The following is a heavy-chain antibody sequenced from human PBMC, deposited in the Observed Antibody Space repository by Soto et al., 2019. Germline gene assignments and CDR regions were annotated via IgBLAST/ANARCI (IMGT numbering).Heavy chain of an antibody. CDR3: STRAYDTNGYYRFDP. CDR2: INHSGRV. Sequence: QVQLQQWGAGLLKPSETLSLTCAVYGGSFSGHSWTWIRQSPGKGLEWIGDINHSGRVNYSPSLKSRVTISLDTFKNQFSLTLSAVPAADTAMYYCSTRAYDTNGYYRFDPWGQGTLVTVSS. V-gene: IGHV4-34*01. CDR1: GGSFSGHS. J-gene: IGHJ5*01. D-gene: IGHD3-22*01.